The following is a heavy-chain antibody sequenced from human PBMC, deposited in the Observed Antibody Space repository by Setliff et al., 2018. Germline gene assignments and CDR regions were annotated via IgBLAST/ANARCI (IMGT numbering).Heavy chain of an antibody. D-gene: IGHD3-22*01. V-gene: IGHV4-59*08. CDR1: GAAISTYY. CDR3: ARTGTTYYYSCKDV. Sequence: LSLTCAVSGAAISTYYWSWLRQPPGKGLEWIGYVSYGGSTKYNPSLESRVTISLDAPKNQFSLKLTSVTAADTAVYYCARTGTTYYYSCKDVWGKGTTVTVSS. CDR2: VSYGGST. J-gene: IGHJ6*04.